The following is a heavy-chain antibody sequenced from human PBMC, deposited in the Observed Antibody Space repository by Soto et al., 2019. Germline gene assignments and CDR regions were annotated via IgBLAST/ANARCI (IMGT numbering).Heavy chain of an antibody. CDR1: GFTFSSYS. V-gene: IGHV3-7*01. CDR2: IKQDGSEK. CDR3: ARDGSFDY. Sequence: PVGSLRLSCAASGFTFSSYSMSWVRQAPGKGLEWVANIKQDGSEKYYVDSVKGRFTISRDNAKNSLYLQMNSLRAEDTAVYYCARDGSFDYWGQGTLVTVSP. J-gene: IGHJ4*02.